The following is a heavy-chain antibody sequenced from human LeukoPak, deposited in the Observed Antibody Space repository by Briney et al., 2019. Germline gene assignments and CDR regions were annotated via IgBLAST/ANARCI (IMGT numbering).Heavy chain of an antibody. CDR2: INPNSGGT. J-gene: IGHJ5*02. Sequence: ASVKVSCTASGYTFTGYYMHWVRQAPGQGREWMGWINPNSGGTNYAQKFQGRVTMTRDTSISTAYMELSRLRSDDTAVYYCARDRVTMVRGVRNWFDPWGQGTLVTVSS. CDR1: GYTFTGYY. D-gene: IGHD3-10*01. CDR3: ARDRVTMVRGVRNWFDP. V-gene: IGHV1-2*02.